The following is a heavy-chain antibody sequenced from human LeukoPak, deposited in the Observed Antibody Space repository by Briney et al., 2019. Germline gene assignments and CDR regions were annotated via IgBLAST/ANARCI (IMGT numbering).Heavy chain of an antibody. CDR2: IIPIFGTA. D-gene: IGHD5-24*01. CDR1: GYTFNSYG. Sequence: SVKVSCKASGYTFNSYGISWVRQAPGQGLEWMGGIIPIFGTANYAQKFQGRVTITTDESTSTAYMELSSLRSEDTAVYYCARPGGRRWLQLNAFDIWGQGTMVTVSS. J-gene: IGHJ3*02. V-gene: IGHV1-69*05. CDR3: ARPGGRRWLQLNAFDI.